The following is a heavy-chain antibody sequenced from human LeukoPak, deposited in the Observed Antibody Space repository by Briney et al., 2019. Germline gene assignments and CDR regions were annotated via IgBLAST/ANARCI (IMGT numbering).Heavy chain of an antibody. Sequence: SETLSLTCTVSGGSISSYYWGWIRQPPGKGLEWIGSIYYTGNTYYNPSLKSRVTISVDTSKNQFSLKLNSVTAADTAVYYCARESAGSVINWFDPWGQGTLVTVSS. CDR3: ARESAGSVINWFDP. CDR2: IYYTGNT. CDR1: GGSISSYY. V-gene: IGHV4-39*07. J-gene: IGHJ5*02. D-gene: IGHD3-10*01.